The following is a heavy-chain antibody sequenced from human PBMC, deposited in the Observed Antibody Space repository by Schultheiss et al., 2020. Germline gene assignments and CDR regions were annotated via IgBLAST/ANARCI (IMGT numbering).Heavy chain of an antibody. CDR1: GGFISSYY. J-gene: IGHJ5*02. Sequence: SETLSLTCTVSGGFISSYYWSWIRQPPGKGLEWIGHIYYSGSTNYNPSLKSRVTISVDTSKNQFSLKLSSVTAADTAVYYCARSEGWFDPWGQGTLVTVS. V-gene: IGHV4-59*08. CDR3: ARSEGWFDP. CDR2: IYYSGST.